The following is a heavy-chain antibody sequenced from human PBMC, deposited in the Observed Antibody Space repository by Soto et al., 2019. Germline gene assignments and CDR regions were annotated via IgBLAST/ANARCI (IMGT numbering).Heavy chain of an antibody. CDR1: GDSVSSNSAA. CDR3: SRMPRSHYGMDV. CDR2: TYYRSKWYN. Sequence: QVQLQQSGPGLVKPSQTLSLTCAISGDSVSSNSAAWNWIRQSPSRGLEWLGRTYYRSKWYNDYGGSVKSRIRITPDTSEDQFSLQLNSVTPEDTAVDYCSRMPRSHYGMDVWGQGTTVTVSS. V-gene: IGHV6-1*01. D-gene: IGHD1-26*01. J-gene: IGHJ6*02.